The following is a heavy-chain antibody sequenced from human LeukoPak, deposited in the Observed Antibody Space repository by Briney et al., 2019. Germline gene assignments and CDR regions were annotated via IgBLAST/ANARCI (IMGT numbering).Heavy chain of an antibody. CDR2: IYTSGST. J-gene: IGHJ6*02. CDR3: ARSRSVAGRRDYYYYGMDV. Sequence: ASETLSLTCTVSGGSISSSYWSWIRQPAGKGLEWVARIYTSGSTNYNPSLKSRVTMSVDTSKNQFSRKLSSVTAADTAVYYCARSRSVAGRRDYYYYGMDVWGQGTTVTVSS. CDR1: GGSISSSY. V-gene: IGHV4-4*07. D-gene: IGHD6-19*01.